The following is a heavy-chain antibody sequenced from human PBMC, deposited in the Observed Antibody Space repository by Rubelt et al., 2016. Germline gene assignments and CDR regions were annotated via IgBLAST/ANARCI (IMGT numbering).Heavy chain of an antibody. Sequence: QVQLVESGGGVVQPGGSLRLSCAASGFTFSSYGMHWVRQAPGKGLEWVAFLRYDGRNKYYADSVKGRFTISRDNSKNTLYLQMNSLRAEDTAGYYCAKGGNVVVTARLYYFDYWGQGTLVTVSS. V-gene: IGHV3-30*02. CDR3: AKGGNVVVTARLYYFDY. J-gene: IGHJ4*02. CDR2: LRYDGRNK. CDR1: GFTFSSYG. D-gene: IGHD2-21*02.